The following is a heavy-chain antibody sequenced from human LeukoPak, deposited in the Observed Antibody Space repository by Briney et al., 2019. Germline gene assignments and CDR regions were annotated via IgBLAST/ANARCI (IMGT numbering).Heavy chain of an antibody. CDR3: ARWGLYSSSSFDY. J-gene: IGHJ4*02. CDR2: INHSGST. D-gene: IGHD6-6*01. Sequence: SSETLSLTCAVYGGSFSGYYWSWIRQPPGKGLEWIGEINHSGSTNYNPSLKSRVTISVDTSKNQFPLKLSSVTAADTAVYYCARWGLYSSSSFDYWGQGTLVTVSS. V-gene: IGHV4-34*01. CDR1: GGSFSGYY.